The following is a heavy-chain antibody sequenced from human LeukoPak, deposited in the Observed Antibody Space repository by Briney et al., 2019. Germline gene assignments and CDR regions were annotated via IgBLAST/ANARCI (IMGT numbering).Heavy chain of an antibody. CDR1: GGTFSSYA. Sequence: SVKVSCKASGGTFSSYAISWVRQAPGQGLEWMGGIIPIFGTANYAQKFQGRVTITADESTSTAYMELSSLRSEDTAVYYCAREGGDGYTYGNHYYYYGMDVWGQGTTVTVSS. V-gene: IGHV1-69*01. J-gene: IGHJ6*02. CDR3: AREGGDGYTYGNHYYYYGMDV. D-gene: IGHD5-24*01. CDR2: IIPIFGTA.